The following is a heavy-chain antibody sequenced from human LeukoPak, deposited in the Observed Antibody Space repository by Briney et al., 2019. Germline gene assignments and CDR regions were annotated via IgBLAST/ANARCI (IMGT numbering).Heavy chain of an antibody. CDR1: GGSISSSSYY. CDR2: IYYSGST. CDR3: ASERGGSSLTDY. V-gene: IGHV4-39*07. J-gene: IGHJ4*02. Sequence: SETLSLTCTVSGGSISSSSYYWGWIRQPPGKGLEWIGSIYYSGSTYYNPSLKSRVTISVDTSKNQFSLKLSSVTAADTAVYYCASERGGSSLTDYWGQGTLVTVSS. D-gene: IGHD3-16*01.